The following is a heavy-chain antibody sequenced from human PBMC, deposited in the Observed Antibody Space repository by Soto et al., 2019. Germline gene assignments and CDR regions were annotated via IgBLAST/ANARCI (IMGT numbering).Heavy chain of an antibody. V-gene: IGHV4-34*01. Sequence: QVQLQQWGAGLLKPSETLSLTCAVYGGSFSGYYWSWIRQPPGKGLEWIGEINHSGSTNYNTSLKSRVTTSVDTSKNQFSLKLSSVTAADTAVYYWASTLGDRWLLDGCWFDPWCQGTLVTVS. J-gene: IGHJ5*02. CDR3: ASTLGDRWLLDGCWFDP. CDR2: INHSGST. D-gene: IGHD3-22*01. CDR1: GGSFSGYY.